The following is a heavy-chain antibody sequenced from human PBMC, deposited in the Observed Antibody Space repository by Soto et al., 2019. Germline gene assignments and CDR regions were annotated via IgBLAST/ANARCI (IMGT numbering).Heavy chain of an antibody. Sequence: PGGSVSLSCAASGFNFSSYSMSWVRQAPGKGLEWVSGFRGSGDDGTTYYADSVKGRFTISRDNSKNMLFLQMNSLRAEDTAIYYCAKKVNSGSGSQYFDYWGQGTLVTVSS. CDR2: FRGSGDDGTT. CDR1: GFNFSSYS. V-gene: IGHV3-23*01. J-gene: IGHJ4*02. CDR3: AKKVNSGSGSQYFDY. D-gene: IGHD3-10*01.